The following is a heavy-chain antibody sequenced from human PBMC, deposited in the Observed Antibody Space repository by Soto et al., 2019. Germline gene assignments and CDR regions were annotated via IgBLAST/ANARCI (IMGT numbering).Heavy chain of an antibody. V-gene: IGHV1-18*01. CDR3: ARGPIYYYDSSGYYYLSNWFDP. CDR1: GYTFTSYG. Sequence: GASVKVSCKASGYTFTSYGISWVRQAPGQGLEWMGWISAYNGNTNYAQKLQGRVTMTTDTSTSTAYMELRSLRSDDTAVYYCARGPIYYYDSSGYYYLSNWFDPWGQGTLVTVSS. D-gene: IGHD3-22*01. J-gene: IGHJ5*02. CDR2: ISAYNGNT.